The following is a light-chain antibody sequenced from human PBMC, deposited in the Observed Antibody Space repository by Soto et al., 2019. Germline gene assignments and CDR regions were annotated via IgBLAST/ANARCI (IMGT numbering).Light chain of an antibody. V-gene: IGKV1-39*01. J-gene: IGKJ4*01. CDR1: QSISSY. CDR2: AAS. Sequence: DIQMTQSPSSLSASVGDRVTIACRASQSISSYLNWYQQKLGKAPKLLIYAASSLQSGVPSRFSGSGSGTDFTLTINNLQPEDFATYFCQQSYSTPLTFGGGTKVEI. CDR3: QQSYSTPLT.